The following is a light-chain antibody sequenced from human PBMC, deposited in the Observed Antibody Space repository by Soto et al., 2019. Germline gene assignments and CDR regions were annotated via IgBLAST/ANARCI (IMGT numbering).Light chain of an antibody. V-gene: IGKV3-20*01. CDR3: QQYGGSVQT. J-gene: IGKJ1*01. CDR1: QSVGSNY. CDR2: GAS. Sequence: EIVLTQFPGTLSLSPGERATLSCRASQSVGSNYLAWYQQRPGQPPNLLIFGASHRAPDIPDRFSGSESGTDFTLTISRLEPEDFAVYYCQQYGGSVQTLGRGTKVEIK.